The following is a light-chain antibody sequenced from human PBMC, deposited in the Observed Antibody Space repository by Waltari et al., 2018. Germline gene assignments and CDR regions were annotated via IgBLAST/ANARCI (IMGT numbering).Light chain of an antibody. CDR1: RSDFDDYNF. CDR3: CSYVGSHTNWV. Sequence: QSALTQPRSVSGSPGQSVTISCPGIRSDFDDYNFVSWYQQHPGNAPKLMIHDVTKRPSGVPDRFSGSKSGNTASLTISGLQAEDEADYYCCSYVGSHTNWVFGGGTKLTVI. V-gene: IGLV2-11*01. J-gene: IGLJ3*02. CDR2: DVT.